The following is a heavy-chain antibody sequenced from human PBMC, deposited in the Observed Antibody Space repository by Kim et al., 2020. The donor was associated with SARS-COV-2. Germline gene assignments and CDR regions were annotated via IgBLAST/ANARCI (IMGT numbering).Heavy chain of an antibody. CDR1: GGSISSYY. Sequence: SETLSLTCTVSGGSISSYYWSWIRQPPGKGLEWIGYIYYSGSTNYNPSLKSRVTISVDTSKNQFSLKLSSVTAADTAVYYCARGPEYYDILTGYYTGWFDPWGQGTLVTVSS. CDR2: IYYSGST. CDR3: ARGPEYYDILTGYYTGWFDP. V-gene: IGHV4-59*01. D-gene: IGHD3-9*01. J-gene: IGHJ5*02.